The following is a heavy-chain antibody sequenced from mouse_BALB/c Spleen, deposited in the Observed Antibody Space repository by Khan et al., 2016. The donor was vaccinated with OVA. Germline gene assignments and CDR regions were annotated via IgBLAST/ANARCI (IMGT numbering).Heavy chain of an antibody. CDR2: IYPGDGDT. D-gene: IGHD4-1*01. CDR1: GYTFTSYW. J-gene: IGHJ4*01. CDR3: ARRGELGYAMDY. V-gene: IGHV1-87*01. Sequence: QVQLQQSGAELARPGASVKLSCKASGYTFTSYWMQWVKQRPGQGLEWIGAIYPGDGDTRYTQQFKGTAKLTADKSSSTAYMQLSSVASEDSAGYYCARRGELGYAMDYWGQGTSVTVSS.